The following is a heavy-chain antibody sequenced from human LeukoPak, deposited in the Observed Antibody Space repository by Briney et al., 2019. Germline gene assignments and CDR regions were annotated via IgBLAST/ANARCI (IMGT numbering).Heavy chain of an antibody. CDR1: GFTFSSYG. CDR3: ASMPGILATIDDDH. V-gene: IGHV3-21*01. CDR2: ISGSGTYI. Sequence: GGSLRLSCAASGFTFSSYGMHWVRQAPGKGLEWVSSISGSGTYIYYADSVKGRFTISRDNAKNSLYLQMNSLRAEDTAVYYCASMPGILATIDDDHWGQGTLVTVSS. D-gene: IGHD5-12*01. J-gene: IGHJ4*02.